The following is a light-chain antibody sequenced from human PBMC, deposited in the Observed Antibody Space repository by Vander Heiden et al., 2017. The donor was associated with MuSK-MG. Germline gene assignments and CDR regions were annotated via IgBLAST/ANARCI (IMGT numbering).Light chain of an antibody. CDR2: DVS. CDR3: CSYAGSYTYV. J-gene: IGLJ1*01. Sequence: QSALTQPRSVSASPGQSVTVACPGTSSDVGGYNYVSWYQQHPGKAPKLMIYDVSKRPSGVPDRFSGSKSGNTASLTISGLEDEDEADYYCCSYAGSYTYVFGTGTKVTVL. CDR1: SSDVGGYNY. V-gene: IGLV2-11*01.